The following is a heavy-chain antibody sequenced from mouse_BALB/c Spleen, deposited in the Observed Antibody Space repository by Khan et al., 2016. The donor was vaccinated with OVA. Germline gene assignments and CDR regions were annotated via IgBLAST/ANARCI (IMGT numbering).Heavy chain of an antibody. Sequence: EVQLVESGGGLVQPGGSRKLSCAASGFTFNNYGMHWVRQAPEKGLEWVAYISGDSNTTYYVASVKGRFTISRDNPKNTLFLQMTSLMSEDTAIYYCATSYFYGYYFDYWGPGTTLTVS. D-gene: IGHD1-1*01. CDR1: GFTFNNYG. CDR3: ATSYFYGYYFDY. J-gene: IGHJ2*01. V-gene: IGHV5-17*02. CDR2: ISGDSNTT.